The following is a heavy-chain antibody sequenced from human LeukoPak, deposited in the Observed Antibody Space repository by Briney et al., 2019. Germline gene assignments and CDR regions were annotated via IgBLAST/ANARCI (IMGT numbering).Heavy chain of an antibody. CDR1: GFTFSSYG. CDR3: AKDLWVAGSAYYYYYYGMDV. CDR2: ISYDGSNK. V-gene: IGHV3-30*18. D-gene: IGHD6-19*01. Sequence: GGSLRLSCAASGFTFSSYGMHWVRQAPGKGLEWVAVISYDGSNKYYVDSVKGRFTISRDNSKNTLYLQMNSLRAEDTAVYYCAKDLWVAGSAYYYYYYGMDVWGQGTTVTVSS. J-gene: IGHJ6*02.